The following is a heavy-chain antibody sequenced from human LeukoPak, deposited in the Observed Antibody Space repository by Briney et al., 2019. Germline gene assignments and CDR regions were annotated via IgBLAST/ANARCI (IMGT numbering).Heavy chain of an antibody. J-gene: IGHJ5*02. CDR1: GGSISGSH. CDR2: IYTSGST. V-gene: IGHV4-4*07. CDR3: AREPAVTIFGVVIIGNWFDP. Sequence: SETLSLTCLVSGGSISGSHWSWIRQPAGKGLEWIGRIYTSGSTNYNPSLKSRVTISVDTSKNQFSLKLSSVTAADTAVYYCAREPAVTIFGVVIIGNWFDPWGRGTLVTVSS. D-gene: IGHD3-3*01.